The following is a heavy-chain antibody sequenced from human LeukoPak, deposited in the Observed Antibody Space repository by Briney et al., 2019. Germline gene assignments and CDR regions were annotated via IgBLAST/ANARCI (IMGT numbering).Heavy chain of an antibody. CDR3: AREYCSSTSCYNFVDY. V-gene: IGHV1-18*01. D-gene: IGHD2-2*02. CDR1: GYTFTSYG. CDR2: ISAYNGNT. Sequence: ASMKVSCKTSGYTFTSYGISWVRQAPGQGLEWMGWISAYNGNTNYAQKLQGRVTMTTDTSTSTAYMELRSLRSDDTAVYYCAREYCSSTSCYNFVDYWGQGTLVTVSS. J-gene: IGHJ4*02.